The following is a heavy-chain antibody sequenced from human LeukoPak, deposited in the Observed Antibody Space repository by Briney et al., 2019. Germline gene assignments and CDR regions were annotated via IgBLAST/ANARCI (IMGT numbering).Heavy chain of an antibody. CDR3: AKDPQDRYTSSWYHAFFDF. Sequence: GGSLRLSCAASGFTFSNAWMNWVRQAPGKGLEWVSGISGSGGSTKYADSVKGRFTISRDNVKNILYLQMNSLRDEDTALYYCAKDPQDRYTSSWYHAFFDFWGQGTQVTVSS. J-gene: IGHJ4*02. CDR2: ISGSGGST. D-gene: IGHD6-13*01. V-gene: IGHV3-23*01. CDR1: GFTFSNAW.